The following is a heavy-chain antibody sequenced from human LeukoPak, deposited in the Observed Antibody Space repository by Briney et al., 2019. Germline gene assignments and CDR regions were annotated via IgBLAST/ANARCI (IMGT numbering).Heavy chain of an antibody. CDR1: GGSISSYY. D-gene: IGHD3-16*01. V-gene: IGHV4-59*01. CDR2: IYYSGST. J-gene: IGHJ6*02. CDR3: AREAAWGYYGMDV. Sequence: PSETLSLTCTVSGGSISSYYWSWIRQPPGKGLEWIGYIYYSGSTNYNPSLKSRVTISVDTSKNQFSLKLGSVTAADTAVYYCAREAAWGYYGMDVWGQGTTVTVSS.